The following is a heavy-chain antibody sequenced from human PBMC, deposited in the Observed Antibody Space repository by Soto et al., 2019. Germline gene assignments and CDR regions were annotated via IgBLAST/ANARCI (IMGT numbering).Heavy chain of an antibody. D-gene: IGHD3-10*01. CDR3: ARAFAWFGAYWYFDL. V-gene: IGHV4-59*01. CDR1: GGSITAYY. CDR2: GYHSVSI. J-gene: IGHJ2*01. Sequence: SETLSLTCTVSGGSITAYYWSWIRQPPGKALEWIGYGYHSVSIHYNPSLKTRVTIPVDTSENQFSLRLSSVTAADTAVYYCARAFAWFGAYWYFDLWGRGTLVTVSS.